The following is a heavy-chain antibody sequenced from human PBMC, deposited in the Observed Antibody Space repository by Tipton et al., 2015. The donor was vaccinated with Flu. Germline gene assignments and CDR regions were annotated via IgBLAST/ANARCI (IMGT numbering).Heavy chain of an antibody. V-gene: IGHV3-23*01. CDR2: ISGGGGIT. J-gene: IGHJ4*02. CDR1: GFTFSRYG. D-gene: IGHD6-13*01. CDR3: ASDRHASSWYHY. Sequence: GSLRLSCAASGFTFSRYGMSWVRQAPGKGLEWVSAISGGGGITYYADSVKGRFTISRDNSNNMLFLHMNDLRADDTALYYCASDRHASSWYHYWGQGTLVTVSS.